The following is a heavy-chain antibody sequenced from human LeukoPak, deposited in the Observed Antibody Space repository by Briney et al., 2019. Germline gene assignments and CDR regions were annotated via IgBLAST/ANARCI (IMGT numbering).Heavy chain of an antibody. CDR1: GDSVSSNSAA. J-gene: IGHJ4*02. Sequence: PQTLSPTCAIAGDSVSSNSAAWNWIRQSPSRGLEWLGRTYYRPKWYNDYAVSVKSRITINPDTSKNQFSLQLNSVTPEDTAVYYCARETYYYDSSGSEGFDYWGQGTLVTVSS. CDR3: ARETYYYDSSGSEGFDY. CDR2: TYYRPKWYN. D-gene: IGHD3-22*01. V-gene: IGHV6-1*01.